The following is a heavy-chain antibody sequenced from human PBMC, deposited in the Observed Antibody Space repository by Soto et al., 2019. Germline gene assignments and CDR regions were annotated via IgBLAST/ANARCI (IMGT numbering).Heavy chain of an antibody. CDR1: GYTFTSYD. Sequence: QVQLVQSGAEVKKPGASVKVSCKASGYTFTSYDINWVRQATGQGLEWMGWMNTNSGNTGYAQKFQGRVTMTRNTSRSTAYMALSSLRSEDTAVYYCARGVGGGYVYYYYGMDVWGQGTTVTVSS. D-gene: IGHD5-12*01. V-gene: IGHV1-8*01. CDR3: ARGVGGGYVYYYYGMDV. CDR2: MNTNSGNT. J-gene: IGHJ6*02.